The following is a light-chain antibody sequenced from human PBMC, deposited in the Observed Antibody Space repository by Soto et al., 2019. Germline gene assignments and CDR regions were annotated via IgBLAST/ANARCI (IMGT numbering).Light chain of an antibody. J-gene: IGLJ1*01. CDR2: EVS. Sequence: QSALTQPPSASGSPGQSVTISCTGTSRDVGGYNYLSWYQQHPGKAPTLMIYEVSKRPSGVPDRFSGYKSGNTASLTGSGLKSEDEADYYCSSYAGSNNYVFGTGTKLTVL. CDR3: SSYAGSNNYV. CDR1: SRDVGGYNY. V-gene: IGLV2-8*01.